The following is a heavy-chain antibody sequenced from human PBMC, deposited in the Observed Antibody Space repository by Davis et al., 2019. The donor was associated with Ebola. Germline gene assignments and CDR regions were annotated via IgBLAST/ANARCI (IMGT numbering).Heavy chain of an antibody. CDR1: GFTFSSYG. J-gene: IGHJ5*02. CDR2: IKQDGSEK. D-gene: IGHD6-19*01. Sequence: PGGSLRLSCAASGFTFSSYGMNWVRQLPGKGLAWVANIKQDGSEKYYAASVKGRFTISRDNAKNSIFLQMNSLRADDTAIYYCARGHSSDWYPRNNWFAPWGQGTLVTVSS. CDR3: ARGHSSDWYPRNNWFAP. V-gene: IGHV3-7*03.